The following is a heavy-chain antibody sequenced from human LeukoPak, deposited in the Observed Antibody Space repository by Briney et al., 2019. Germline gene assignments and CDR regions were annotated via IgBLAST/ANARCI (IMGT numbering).Heavy chain of an antibody. CDR3: AKDTPKYCSGGSCHHDY. CDR2: IRYDGSNK. Sequence: GGSLRLSCAASGFTFSSYGMHWVRQAPGKGLEWVAFIRYDGSNKYYADSVKGRFTISRDNSKNTLYLQMNSLRAEDTAVCYCAKDTPKYCSGGSCHHDYWGQGTLVTVSS. CDR1: GFTFSSYG. D-gene: IGHD2-15*01. V-gene: IGHV3-30*02. J-gene: IGHJ4*02.